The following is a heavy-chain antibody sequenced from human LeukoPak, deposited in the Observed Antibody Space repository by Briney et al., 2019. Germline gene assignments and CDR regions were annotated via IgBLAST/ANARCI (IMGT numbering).Heavy chain of an antibody. Sequence: GSLRLSCAASGFTFSNAWMSWIRQPPGKGLEWIGEINHSGSTNYNPSLKSRVTISVDTSKNQFSLKLSSVTAADTAVYYCARALLYYYDSSGYYNPSLCSDYWGQGTLVTVSS. D-gene: IGHD3-22*01. CDR2: INHSGST. CDR3: ARALLYYYDSSGYYNPSLCSDY. V-gene: IGHV4-34*01. J-gene: IGHJ4*02. CDR1: GFTFSNAW.